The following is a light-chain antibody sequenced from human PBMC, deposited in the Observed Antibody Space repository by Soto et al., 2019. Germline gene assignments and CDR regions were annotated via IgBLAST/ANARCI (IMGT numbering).Light chain of an antibody. CDR1: QXIITNNEDY. CDR3: QQYHSDTIT. J-gene: IGKJ5*01. Sequence: IVMTQSPDSLAVSLGDRATINCKSRQXIITNNEDYLAWFQQKPGQTPKLXXYWXSTRKSGVPDRLSGSGSGTDFTLTISSLQTEDVAVYYCQQYHSDTITFGQGTRLEI. CDR2: WXS. V-gene: IGKV4-1*01.